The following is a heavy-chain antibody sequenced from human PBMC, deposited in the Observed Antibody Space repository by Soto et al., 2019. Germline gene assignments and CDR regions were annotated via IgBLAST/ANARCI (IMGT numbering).Heavy chain of an antibody. D-gene: IGHD2-15*01. V-gene: IGHV4-30-2*01. Sequence: SETLSLTCAVSGGSISSGGYSWSWIRQPPGKGLEWIGYIYHSGSTYYNPSLKSRVTISVDRSKNQFSLKLSSVTAADTAVYYCARESCSGGSCYSRVGWFDPWGQGTLVTVSS. CDR2: IYHSGST. CDR1: GGSISSGGYS. J-gene: IGHJ5*02. CDR3: ARESCSGGSCYSRVGWFDP.